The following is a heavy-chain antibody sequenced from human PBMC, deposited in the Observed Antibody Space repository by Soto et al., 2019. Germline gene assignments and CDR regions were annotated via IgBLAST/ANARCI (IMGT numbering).Heavy chain of an antibody. CDR2: IYSDGST. CDR1: RFIVSSNY. D-gene: IGHD3-22*01. V-gene: IGHV3-53*01. CDR3: ARARYDRSGYYFDY. J-gene: IGHJ4*02. Sequence: SLKISCAPSRFIVSSNYMCCVPQAPGKGLEWVSVIYSDGSTHYTDSVKDRFIISRDISKNTLYLQMNSLRAEDTAVYYCARARYDRSGYYFDYWGQGALVTVSS.